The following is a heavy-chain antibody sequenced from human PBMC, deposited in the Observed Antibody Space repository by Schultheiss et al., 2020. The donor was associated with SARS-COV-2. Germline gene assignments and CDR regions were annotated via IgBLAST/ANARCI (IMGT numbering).Heavy chain of an antibody. Sequence: ASVKVSCKASGYAFTDYYIHWVRQAPGQGLEWLGRIVPDAGGATFAQKFRGRVTLTRDTSVGTAYIEISSLVSDDTAMYYCTRDGANQLLDYWGQGTLVTVSS. J-gene: IGHJ4*02. CDR2: IVPDAGGA. CDR1: GYAFTDYY. D-gene: IGHD1-1*01. V-gene: IGHV1-2*06. CDR3: TRDGANQLLDY.